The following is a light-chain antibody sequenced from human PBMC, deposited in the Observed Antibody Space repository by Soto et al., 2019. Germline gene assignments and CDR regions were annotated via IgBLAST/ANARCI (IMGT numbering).Light chain of an antibody. Sequence: IVLTQSPGTLSLSPGERATLSCRASDSVSISYLAWYQQRSGQAPRLLIYGASTRANGIPDRFGGSGSGTDFTLTINRLEPEDSGGYFCQQWGNSPRVTFRGRTKVGIK. CDR2: GAS. CDR3: QQWGNSPRVT. J-gene: IGKJ4*01. CDR1: DSVSISY. V-gene: IGKV3-20*01.